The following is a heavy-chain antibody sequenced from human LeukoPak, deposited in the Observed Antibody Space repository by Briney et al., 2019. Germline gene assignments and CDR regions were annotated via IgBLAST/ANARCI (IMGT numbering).Heavy chain of an antibody. CDR2: ISYDGSNK. CDR1: GFTFSSYG. V-gene: IGHV3-30*03. Sequence: GRSLRLSCAASGFTFSSYGMHWVRQAPGKGLEWVAVISYDGSNKYYADSVKGRFTISRDNSKNTLYLQMNSLRAEDTAVYYCARANHDDYYDSSGHGIDPWGQGTLVTVSS. J-gene: IGHJ5*02. CDR3: ARANHDDYYDSSGHGIDP. D-gene: IGHD3-22*01.